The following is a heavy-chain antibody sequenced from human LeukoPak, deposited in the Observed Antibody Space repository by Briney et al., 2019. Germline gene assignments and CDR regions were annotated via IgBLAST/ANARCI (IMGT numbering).Heavy chain of an antibody. V-gene: IGHV4-39*07. CDR2: IYFSGTT. Sequence: SETLSLTCTVSRNSISSSSYYWGWIRQPPGKGLEWIGSIYFSGTTYYNPSLKSRVTISVDTSKNQFSLKMRSVTAADTAVYYCARDSVTGSHYGLDYWGQGTLVTVSS. J-gene: IGHJ4*02. CDR1: RNSISSSSYY. D-gene: IGHD4-11*01. CDR3: ARDSVTGSHYGLDY.